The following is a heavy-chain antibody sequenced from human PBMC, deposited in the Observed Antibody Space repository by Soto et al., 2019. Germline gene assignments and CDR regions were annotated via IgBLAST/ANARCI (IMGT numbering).Heavy chain of an antibody. D-gene: IGHD5-18*01. J-gene: IGHJ6*02. V-gene: IGHV1-58*02. CDR3: ATRTSGYSYGYNYYGMDV. CDR1: GFTFTSSA. CDR2: IVVGSGNT. Sequence: SVKVSCKASGFTFTSSAMQWVRQARGQRLEWIGWIVVGSGNTNYAQKFQERVTITRDMSTSTAYMELSSLRSEDTAVYYCATRTSGYSYGYNYYGMDVWGQGTTVTVSS.